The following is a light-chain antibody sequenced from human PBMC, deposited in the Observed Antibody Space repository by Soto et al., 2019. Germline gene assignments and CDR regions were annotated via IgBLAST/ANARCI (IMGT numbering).Light chain of an antibody. V-gene: IGKV1-39*01. Sequence: DIQMTQSPSSLSASVGDRVTITCRASQSISSYLNWYQQKPGKAPKLLIYDASTLESGVPTRFSGSGSGTDFTLTISSLQPEDFATYYCQQADSFPQTFGQGTKVDIK. CDR2: DAS. J-gene: IGKJ1*01. CDR3: QQADSFPQT. CDR1: QSISSY.